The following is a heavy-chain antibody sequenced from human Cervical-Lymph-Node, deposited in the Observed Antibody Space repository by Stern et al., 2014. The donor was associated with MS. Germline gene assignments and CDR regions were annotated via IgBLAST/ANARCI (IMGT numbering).Heavy chain of an antibody. D-gene: IGHD3-10*01. Sequence: EVQLGESGGDLVQPGGSLRLSCGATGFTLNNYWMTWVRQAPGKGLEWVANIKQDGSERYYVDSVKGRFTITRDNANNSLSLQMNRLRVEDTGIYYCVREYGSYWYRGQGTLVSVST. CDR3: VREYGSYWY. CDR2: IKQDGSER. CDR1: GFTLNNYW. J-gene: IGHJ4*02. V-gene: IGHV3-7*01.